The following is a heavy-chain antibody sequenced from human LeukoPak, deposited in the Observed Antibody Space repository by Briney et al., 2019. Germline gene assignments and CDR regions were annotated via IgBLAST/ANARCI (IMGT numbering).Heavy chain of an antibody. Sequence: KFQGRVTITRDTSASTAYMELSSLRSEDTAVYYCARAKGSYGMDVWGQGTTVTVSS. CDR3: ARAKGSYGMDV. J-gene: IGHJ6*02. V-gene: IGHV1-3*01.